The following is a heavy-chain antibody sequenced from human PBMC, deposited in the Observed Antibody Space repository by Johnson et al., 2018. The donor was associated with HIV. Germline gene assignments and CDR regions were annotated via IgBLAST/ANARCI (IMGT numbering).Heavy chain of an antibody. D-gene: IGHD6-6*01. CDR2: INWNCGST. CDR1: GFTFDDFG. Sequence: MQLVESGGGVVRPGGSLRLSCAASGFTFDDFGMNWVRQAPGKGLEWVSTINWNCGSTGYADSVKGRFTISRDNSKNTLHLQMNSLRVEDTAMYYCAKVRVIIAAPRGGAFDIWGQGTMVTVSS. CDR3: AKVRVIIAAPRGGAFDI. J-gene: IGHJ3*02. V-gene: IGHV3-20*04.